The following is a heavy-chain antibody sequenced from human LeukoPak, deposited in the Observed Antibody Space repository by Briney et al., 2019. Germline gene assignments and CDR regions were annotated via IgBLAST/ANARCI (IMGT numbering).Heavy chain of an antibody. V-gene: IGHV1-24*01. CDR1: GYTLTELS. D-gene: IGHD3-10*01. Sequence: GASVTVSCKVSGYTLTELSMHWVRQAPGKGLEWMGGFDPEDGETIYAQKFQGRVTMTEDTSTDTAYMEPSSLRSEDTAVYYCATQRGYSYGSGSYYIGWFDPWGQGTLVTVSS. CDR2: FDPEDGET. CDR3: ATQRGYSYGSGSYYIGWFDP. J-gene: IGHJ5*02.